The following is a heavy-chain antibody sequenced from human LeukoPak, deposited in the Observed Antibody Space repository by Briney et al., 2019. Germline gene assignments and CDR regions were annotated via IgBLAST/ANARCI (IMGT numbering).Heavy chain of an antibody. CDR1: GYSISSGYY. CDR3: ARRVPDGYFDY. Sequence: SETLSLTCTASGYSISSGYYWGWIRQPQGKGLEWIGSIYHSGSTYYNPSLKSRVTISVDTSKNQFSLKLSSVTAADTAVYYCARRVPDGYFDYWGQGTLVTVSS. V-gene: IGHV4-38-2*02. CDR2: IYHSGST. D-gene: IGHD2-2*03. J-gene: IGHJ4*02.